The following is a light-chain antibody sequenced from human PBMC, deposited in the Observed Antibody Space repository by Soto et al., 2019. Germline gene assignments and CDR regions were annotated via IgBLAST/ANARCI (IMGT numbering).Light chain of an antibody. J-gene: IGKJ1*01. CDR3: QQYYSSPWT. V-gene: IGKV4-1*01. CDR1: QSVLNSPNNKNY. Sequence: DIVMTQSPDSLAVSLGERATINCKSSQSVLNSPNNKNYLAWYQQKPGQPPKLLIYWASTRESGVPDRFSGSGSGTDFTLTISSLQAEDVAVYSCQQYYSSPWTFGQGTKVDNK. CDR2: WAS.